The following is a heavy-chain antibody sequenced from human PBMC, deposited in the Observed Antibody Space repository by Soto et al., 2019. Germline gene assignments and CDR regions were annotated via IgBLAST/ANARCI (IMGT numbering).Heavy chain of an antibody. D-gene: IGHD2-2*01. V-gene: IGHV1-18*01. CDR3: ARVGCSSTSCYLYYYYYMDV. CDR1: DYNLTSYG. J-gene: IGHJ6*03. CDR2: ISAYNGNT. Sequence: GSVKVSCKRSDYNLTSYGISRVRQAPRQGLEWMGWISAYNGNTNYAQKLQGRVTMTTDTSTSTAYMELRSLRSDDTAVYYCARVGCSSTSCYLYYYYYMDVWGKGTTVTVSS.